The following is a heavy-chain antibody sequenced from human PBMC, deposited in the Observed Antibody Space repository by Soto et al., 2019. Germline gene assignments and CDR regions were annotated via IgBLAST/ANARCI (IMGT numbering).Heavy chain of an antibody. CDR2: IKEDGSEK. Sequence: EVQVVESGGGLVQPGGSLRLSCAASEFTFSSYWMNWVRQAPGKGLEWVANIKEDGSEKYYVDSVKGRFTISRDNAKNSLYLQMNSLRGEDTAVYYCARDLGAPGRGSAVGYYYHYGMDVWGQGTTVTVSS. CDR3: ARDLGAPGRGSAVGYYYHYGMDV. CDR1: EFTFSSYW. V-gene: IGHV3-7*05. D-gene: IGHD2-2*01. J-gene: IGHJ6*02.